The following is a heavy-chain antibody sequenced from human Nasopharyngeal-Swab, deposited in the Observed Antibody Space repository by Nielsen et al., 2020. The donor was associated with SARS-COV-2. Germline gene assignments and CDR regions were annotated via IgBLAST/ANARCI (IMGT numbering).Heavy chain of an antibody. V-gene: IGHV1-18*01. CDR2: ISVYNGQT. Sequence: WVRQAPGQGLEWMGWISVYNGQTSYAQKLQGRVFLTTDTSTSTAYMELRSLRGDDTALYYCATHLQVSRGFYYYHWGQGTLVTVSS. CDR3: ATHLQVSRGFYYYH. J-gene: IGHJ5*02. D-gene: IGHD3-22*01.